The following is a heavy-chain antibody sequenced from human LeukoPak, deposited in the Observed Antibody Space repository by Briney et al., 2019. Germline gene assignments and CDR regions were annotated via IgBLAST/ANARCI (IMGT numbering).Heavy chain of an antibody. J-gene: IGHJ3*02. CDR2: IYTSGST. V-gene: IGHV4-4*07. Sequence: SETLSLTCTVSGGSISRYYWSWLRQPAGKGLEWIGRIYTSGSTNYNPSLKSRVTMSVDTSKNQFSLKLSSVTAADTAVYYCARRDGWLDDHDAFDIWGQGTMVTVSS. CDR1: GGSISRYY. CDR3: ARRDGWLDDHDAFDI. D-gene: IGHD5-24*01.